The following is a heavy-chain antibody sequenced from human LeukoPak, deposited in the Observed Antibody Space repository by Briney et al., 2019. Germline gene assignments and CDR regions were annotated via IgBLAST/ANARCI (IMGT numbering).Heavy chain of an antibody. J-gene: IGHJ4*02. D-gene: IGHD3-10*01. V-gene: IGHV4-39*01. Sequence: PSETLSLTCTVSGGSIGSSSYYWGWIRQPPGKGLEWIGSIYYSGSTYYNPSLKSRVTISVDTSKNQFSLKLSSVTAADTAVYYCARRQGAKYYYGSGRTPLFDYWGQGTLVTVSS. CDR3: ARRQGAKYYYGSGRTPLFDY. CDR2: IYYSGST. CDR1: GGSIGSSSYY.